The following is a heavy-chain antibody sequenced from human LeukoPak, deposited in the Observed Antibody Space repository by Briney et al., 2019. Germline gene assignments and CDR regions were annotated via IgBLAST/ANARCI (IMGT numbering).Heavy chain of an antibody. D-gene: IGHD3-22*01. Sequence: GGSLRLSCAASGFTFSNAWMSWVRQAPGKGLEWVGRIKSKTDGGTTDYAAPVKGRFTISRDDSKNTLYLQMNSLKTEDTAVYYRTRYYYDSSGYYPLGYYGMDVWGQGTTVTVSS. CDR3: TRYYYDSSGYYPLGYYGMDV. CDR2: IKSKTDGGTT. V-gene: IGHV3-15*01. J-gene: IGHJ6*02. CDR1: GFTFSNAW.